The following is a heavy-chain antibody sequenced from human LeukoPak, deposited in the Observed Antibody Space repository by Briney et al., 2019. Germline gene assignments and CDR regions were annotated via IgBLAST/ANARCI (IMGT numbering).Heavy chain of an antibody. Sequence: SGPTLLHPTPTLTLTCTFSGFALSTRGMCGCWIRQPPGKALEWLARIDWDDDKYYSTSLKTRLTISKDTSKTQVVLTMTNMDPVDTATYCCARIRIAAAAFDYWGQGTLVTVSS. CDR3: ARIRIAAAAFDY. J-gene: IGHJ4*02. CDR2: IDWDDDK. D-gene: IGHD6-13*01. CDR1: GFALSTRGMC. V-gene: IGHV2-70*11.